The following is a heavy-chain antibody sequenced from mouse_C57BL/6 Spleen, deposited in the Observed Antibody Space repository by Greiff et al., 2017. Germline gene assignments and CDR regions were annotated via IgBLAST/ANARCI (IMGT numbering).Heavy chain of an antibody. CDR2: IYPGDGDT. D-gene: IGHD3-2*02. Sequence: VQLKQSGPELVKPGASVKISCKASGYAFSSSWMNWVKQRPGKGLEWIGRIYPGDGDTNYNGKLKGKATLTADKSSSTAYMQLSSLTSEDSAVYFCARSDSSGYYFDYWGQGTTLTVSS. J-gene: IGHJ2*01. V-gene: IGHV1-82*01. CDR3: ARSDSSGYYFDY. CDR1: GYAFSSSW.